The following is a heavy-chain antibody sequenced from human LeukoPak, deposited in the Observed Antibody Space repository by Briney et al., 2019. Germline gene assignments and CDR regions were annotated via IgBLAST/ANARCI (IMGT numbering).Heavy chain of an antibody. CDR2: INPRGGST. D-gene: IGHD2-8*01. CDR3: ARGGAHIVLMVYAENWFDP. V-gene: IGHV1-46*01. CDR1: GYTFTSYY. Sequence: ASVKVSCKASGYTFTSYYMHWVRQAPGQGLEWMGLINPRGGSTSYAQKSQGRVTMTRDMSTSTVHMELSSLRSEDTAVYYCARGGAHIVLMVYAENWFDPWGQGTLVTVSS. J-gene: IGHJ5*02.